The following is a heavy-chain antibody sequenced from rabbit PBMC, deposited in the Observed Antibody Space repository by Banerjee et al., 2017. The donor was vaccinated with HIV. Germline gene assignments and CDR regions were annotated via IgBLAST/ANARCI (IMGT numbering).Heavy chain of an antibody. CDR3: AKTYTAATGYGYGVLDL. J-gene: IGHJ3*01. V-gene: IGHV1S45*01. CDR2: INTATGKA. D-gene: IGHD6-1*01. CDR1: GFSFSDRDV. Sequence: QEQLEESGGGLVKPEGSLTLTCKASGFSFSDRDVMCWVRQAPGKGLEWIACINTATGKAVYASWAKGRFTIPKTSSTTVTLQMTSLTAADTATYFCAKTYTAATGYGYGVLDLWGQGTLVTVS.